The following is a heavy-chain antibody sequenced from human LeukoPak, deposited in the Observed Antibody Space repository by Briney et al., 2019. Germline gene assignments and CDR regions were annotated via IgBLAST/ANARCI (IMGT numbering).Heavy chain of an antibody. V-gene: IGHV5-51*01. Sequence: GESLKISCQGSGNIFTNYWIGWVRQMPGKGLEWMGIIHLANSDTRSSPSLQGRVTISADRSTITAYLQWSSLTASDTAIYYCVAPLKGTTCSDPWAQGPRVTVSS. CDR1: GNIFTNYW. J-gene: IGHJ5*02. CDR3: VAPLKGTTCSDP. CDR2: IHLANSDT. D-gene: IGHD1/OR15-1a*01.